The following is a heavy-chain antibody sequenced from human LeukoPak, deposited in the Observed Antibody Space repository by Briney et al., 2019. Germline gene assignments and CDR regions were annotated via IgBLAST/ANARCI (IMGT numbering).Heavy chain of an antibody. CDR2: IYTSGST. V-gene: IGHV4-61*09. Sequence: SETLSLTCTVSGGSISSGSYYWSWIRQPAGKGLEWIGHIYTSGSTNYNPSLKSRVTISVDTSKNQFSLKLSSVTAAGTAVYYCARGGLTGLGWGQGTLVTVSS. D-gene: IGHD3-9*01. CDR3: ARGGLTGLG. J-gene: IGHJ4*02. CDR1: GGSISSGSYY.